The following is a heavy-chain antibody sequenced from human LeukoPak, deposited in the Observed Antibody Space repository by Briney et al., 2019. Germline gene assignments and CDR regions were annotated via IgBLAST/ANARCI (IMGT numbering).Heavy chain of an antibody. J-gene: IGHJ4*02. Sequence: SETLSLTCTVSGGSISSSSYYWGWIRQPPGKGLEWIGNIYYSGTTYYNPSLKSRVTMSIHTSKNQFSLKLSSVTAADTAVYYCARGGFDYSTPYFDYWGQGILVTVSS. D-gene: IGHD4-11*01. CDR2: IYYSGTT. CDR3: ARGGFDYSTPYFDY. CDR1: GGSISSSSYY. V-gene: IGHV4-39*07.